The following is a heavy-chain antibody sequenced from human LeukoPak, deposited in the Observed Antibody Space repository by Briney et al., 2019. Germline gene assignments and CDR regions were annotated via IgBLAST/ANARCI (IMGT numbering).Heavy chain of an antibody. Sequence: ASVKVSCKASGYTFTSYGISWVRQAPGQGLEWMGWISAYNGNTNYAQKFQGRVTMTTDTSTSTAYMELRSLRSDDTAVYYCARVDYYDSSGYRRAFDIWGQGTMVTVSS. V-gene: IGHV1-18*01. CDR1: GYTFTSYG. D-gene: IGHD3-22*01. CDR2: ISAYNGNT. J-gene: IGHJ3*02. CDR3: ARVDYYDSSGYRRAFDI.